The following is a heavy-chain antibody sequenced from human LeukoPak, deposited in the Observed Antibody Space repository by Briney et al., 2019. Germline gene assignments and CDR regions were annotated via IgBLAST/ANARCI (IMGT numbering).Heavy chain of an antibody. V-gene: IGHV4-61*03. Sequence: SETLSLTCTVSGGSISSGGYYWSWIRQSPGMGLEWIGYIYSTGSTNYNPSLRGRVVISLDTSKNHFSLELSSVTAADTALYYCARRSVVTAINFDSFDIWGQGTMVTVSS. D-gene: IGHD2-21*02. CDR3: ARRSVVTAINFDSFDI. CDR2: IYSTGST. CDR1: GGSISSGGYY. J-gene: IGHJ3*02.